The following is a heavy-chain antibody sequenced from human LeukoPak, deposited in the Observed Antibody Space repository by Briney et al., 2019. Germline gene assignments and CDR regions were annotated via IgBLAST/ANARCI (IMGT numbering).Heavy chain of an antibody. V-gene: IGHV3-23*01. D-gene: IGHD3-3*01. Sequence: GGSLRLSCAASGFTFSTYGMSWVRQAPGKGLEWVSAIAGSGGNTNYADSVKGRFTISRDNSKNTLYLQMNSLRAEDTAVYYCAREGFLEWLPRYYYYYGMDVWGQGTTVTVSS. CDR3: AREGFLEWLPRYYYYYGMDV. J-gene: IGHJ6*02. CDR1: GFTFSTYG. CDR2: IAGSGGNT.